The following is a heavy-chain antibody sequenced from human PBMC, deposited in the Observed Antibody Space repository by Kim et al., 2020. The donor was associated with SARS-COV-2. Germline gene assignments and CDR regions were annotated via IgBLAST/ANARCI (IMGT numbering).Heavy chain of an antibody. V-gene: IGHV4-31*02. Sequence: TPALKSRSTISGYTSKNQFSLKLSCVTAAYTAVYYCARGGGMIVCVAFDYWGQGTLVTVSS. CDR3: ARGGGMIVCVAFDY. D-gene: IGHD3-22*01. J-gene: IGHJ4*02.